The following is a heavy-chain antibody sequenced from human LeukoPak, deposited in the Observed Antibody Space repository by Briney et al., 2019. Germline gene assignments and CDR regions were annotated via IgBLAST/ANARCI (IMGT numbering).Heavy chain of an antibody. Sequence: GGPLRLSCAASGFTFSSYWMSWVRQAPGKGLEWVANIMQDGSEKYYVDSVKGRFTISRDNAKNSLYLQMNSLRAEYTAVYYCARESYYGSGSYYAWGQGTLVTVSS. J-gene: IGHJ5*02. D-gene: IGHD3-10*01. CDR3: ARESYYGSGSYYA. CDR1: GFTFSSYW. V-gene: IGHV3-7*01. CDR2: IMQDGSEK.